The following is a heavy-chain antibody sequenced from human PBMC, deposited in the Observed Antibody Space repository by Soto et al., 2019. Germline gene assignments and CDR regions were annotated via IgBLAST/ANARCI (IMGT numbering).Heavy chain of an antibody. Sequence: QVQLQQWGAGLLKPSETLSLTCAVYGGSISGHYWNWIRQPPGKGLEWIGEINHSGRTNYNPSLKSGVTISVDTSQNQFPLNLGSVTAADTAVYSCARGNIAAALVYWGQGTLVTVSS. V-gene: IGHV4-34*01. CDR1: GGSISGHY. CDR3: ARGNIAAALVY. D-gene: IGHD6-13*01. CDR2: INHSGRT. J-gene: IGHJ4*02.